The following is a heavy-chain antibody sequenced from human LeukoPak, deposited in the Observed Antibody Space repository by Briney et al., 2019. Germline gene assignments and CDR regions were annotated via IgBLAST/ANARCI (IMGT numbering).Heavy chain of an antibody. D-gene: IGHD6-13*01. CDR1: GFTFSSSA. V-gene: IGHV3-23*01. Sequence: GGSLRLSCAASGFTFSSSAMSWVRQAPGKGLEWVSGISGREGSTYYADSVKGRFTISRDNSKNALYLQMISLRPEDTAVYFCAKGTSGIIAGGHDYYMDVWGKGTTVTISS. J-gene: IGHJ6*03. CDR2: ISGREGST. CDR3: AKGTSGIIAGGHDYYMDV.